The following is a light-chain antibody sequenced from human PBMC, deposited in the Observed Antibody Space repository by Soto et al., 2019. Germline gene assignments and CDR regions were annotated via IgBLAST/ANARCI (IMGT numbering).Light chain of an antibody. CDR3: CSYAGNAPWV. CDR1: SSDVGGYNY. Sequence: QSALTQPRSVSGSPGQSVTISCTGTSSDVGGYNYVSWYQQHPGKAPKLMIYDVSKWPSGVPDRFSGSKSGNTAPLIISGLQGEDEADYYCCSYAGNAPWVFGGGTKLTVL. CDR2: DVS. V-gene: IGLV2-11*01. J-gene: IGLJ3*02.